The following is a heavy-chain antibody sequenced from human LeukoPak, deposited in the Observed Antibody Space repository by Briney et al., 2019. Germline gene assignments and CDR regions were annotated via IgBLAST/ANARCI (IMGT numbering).Heavy chain of an antibody. V-gene: IGHV3-23*01. CDR3: AREEYGGYDFDY. J-gene: IGHJ4*02. CDR2: TSGSGGST. CDR1: GFTFSSYA. D-gene: IGHD5-12*01. Sequence: GGSLRLSCAASGFTFSSYAMSWVRQAPGKGLEWVSGTSGSGGSTYYADSVKGRFTISRDNSKNTLYLQMNSLRAEDTAVYYCAREEYGGYDFDYWGQGTLVTVSS.